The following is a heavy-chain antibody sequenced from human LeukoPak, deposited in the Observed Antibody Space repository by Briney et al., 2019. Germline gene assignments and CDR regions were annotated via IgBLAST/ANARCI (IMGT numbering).Heavy chain of an antibody. V-gene: IGHV4-61*02. D-gene: IGHD3-10*01. CDR2: IYTSGST. CDR1: GGSISSGSYY. J-gene: IGHJ4*02. CDR3: ARETTDAASMVRVDRFDY. Sequence: SETLSLTCTVSGGSISSGSYYWSWIRQPAGKGLEWIGRIYTSGSTNYNPSLKSRVTISVDTSKNQFSLKLSSVTAADTAVYYCARETTDAASMVRVDRFDYWGQGTLVTVSS.